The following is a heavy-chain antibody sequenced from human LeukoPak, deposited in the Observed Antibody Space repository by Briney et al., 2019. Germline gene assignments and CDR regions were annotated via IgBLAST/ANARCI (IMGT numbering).Heavy chain of an antibody. CDR2: INPNSGGT. Sequence: ASVKVSCKASGGTFSSYAISWVRQAPGQGLEWMGWINPNSGGTNYAQKFQGRVTMTRDTSISTAYMELSRLRSDDTAVYYCARDSARTGWFDPWGQGTLVTVSS. J-gene: IGHJ5*02. V-gene: IGHV1-2*02. CDR1: GGTFSSYA. D-gene: IGHD1-1*01. CDR3: ARDSARTGWFDP.